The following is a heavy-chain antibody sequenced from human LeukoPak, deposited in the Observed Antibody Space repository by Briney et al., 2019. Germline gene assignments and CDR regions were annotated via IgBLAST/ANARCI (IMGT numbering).Heavy chain of an antibody. CDR2: ISGSGDST. V-gene: IGHV3-23*01. CDR1: GFTFSSYA. CDR3: ARDLTQRNYFDY. Sequence: PGGSLRLSCAASGFTFSSYAMSWVRQAPGKGLEWVSGISGSGDSTHYADSVKGRFTISRDNSKNTLYLQMNSLRAEDTAVYYCARDLTQRNYFDYWGQGTLVTVSS. J-gene: IGHJ4*02. D-gene: IGHD5-18*01.